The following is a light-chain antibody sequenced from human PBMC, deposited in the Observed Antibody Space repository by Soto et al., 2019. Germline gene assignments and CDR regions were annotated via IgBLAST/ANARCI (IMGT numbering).Light chain of an antibody. CDR3: QQYNSYSWT. J-gene: IGKJ1*01. CDR1: QSISSW. CDR2: DAS. V-gene: IGKV1-5*01. Sequence: DIQMTQSPTTLSASVGSRVTITCPASQSISSWLAWYQQKPGKAPKLLIYDASSLESGVPSRFSGSGSGTEFTLTISSLQPDDFATYYCQQYNSYSWTLGQGTKVDIK.